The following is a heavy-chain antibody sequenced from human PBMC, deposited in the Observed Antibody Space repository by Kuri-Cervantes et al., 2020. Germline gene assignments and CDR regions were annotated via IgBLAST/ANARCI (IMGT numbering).Heavy chain of an antibody. Sequence: GESLKISCAASGFTFSSYAMHWVRQAPGKGPEWVAVISYDGSNKYYADSVKGRFTISRDNAKNTLYLQMNSLRAEDTAVYYCARDQSSTGRGGMDVWGQGTTVTVSS. CDR2: ISYDGSNK. CDR3: ARDQSSTGRGGMDV. V-gene: IGHV3-30-3*01. J-gene: IGHJ6*02. D-gene: IGHD2-2*01. CDR1: GFTFSSYA.